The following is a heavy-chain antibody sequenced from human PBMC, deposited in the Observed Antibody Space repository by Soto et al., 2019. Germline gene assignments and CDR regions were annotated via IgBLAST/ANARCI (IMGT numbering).Heavy chain of an antibody. CDR2: ISYDGSNK. V-gene: IGHV3-30*18. D-gene: IGHD3-22*01. J-gene: IGHJ3*02. CDR3: AQDVNPYDSSAYYYDDAFDI. CDR1: GFTFSSYG. Sequence: QVPLVESGGGVVQPGRSLRLSCAASGFTFSSYGMHWVRQAPGKGLDWVAVISYDGSNKYYADSVKGRFTISRDNSKNTLYLQMNSLRAEDTAVYYCAQDVNPYDSSAYYYDDAFDIWGQGTMVTVSS.